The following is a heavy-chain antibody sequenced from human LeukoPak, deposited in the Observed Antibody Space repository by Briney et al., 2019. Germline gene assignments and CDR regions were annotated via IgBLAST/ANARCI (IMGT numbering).Heavy chain of an antibody. J-gene: IGHJ4*02. Sequence: GGSLRLSCAASGFTFSNYGIHWVRQAPGKGLEWVAVIWSDGINKYYVDSVKGRFTISIDNSKNTLYLQMNSLRADDTAVYYCARSTYSSSSYYFDYWGQGSLVTVSS. CDR2: IWSDGINK. D-gene: IGHD6-13*01. V-gene: IGHV3-33*01. CDR3: ARSTYSSSSYYFDY. CDR1: GFTFSNYG.